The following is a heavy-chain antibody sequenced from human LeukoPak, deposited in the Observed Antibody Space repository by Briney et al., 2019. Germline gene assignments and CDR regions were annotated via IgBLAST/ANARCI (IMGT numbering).Heavy chain of an antibody. CDR2: NYPRDSDT. CDR3: ARPAGGYSYDFAWYFDL. D-gene: IGHD5-18*01. J-gene: IGHJ2*01. Sequence: GESLEISCKGSGYSFTYCLIDWVRQMPGKGLQWMGINYPRDSDTRYSPSSQGQVTISADTSISTTYLQWRSLKASDTAMYYCARPAGGYSYDFAWYFDLWGRGTLVTASS. CDR1: GYSFTYCL. V-gene: IGHV5-51*01.